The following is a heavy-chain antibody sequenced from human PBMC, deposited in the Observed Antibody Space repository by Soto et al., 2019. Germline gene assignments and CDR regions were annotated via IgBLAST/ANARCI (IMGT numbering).Heavy chain of an antibody. CDR3: ARGGYYDSSGSRNYYYYGMNV. V-gene: IGHV1-18*01. CDR1: GYTFTSYG. CDR2: ISAYDGNT. Sequence: QAQLVQSGAEVKKPGASVKVSCKASGYTFTSYGIDWVRQAPGQGLEWLGWISAYDGNTKYAQILQGRVALTTDTPTNTAYREVRRLRADDTAMYFCARGGYYDSSGSRNYYYYGMNVWCQGAPVTVSS. J-gene: IGHJ6*02. D-gene: IGHD3-22*01.